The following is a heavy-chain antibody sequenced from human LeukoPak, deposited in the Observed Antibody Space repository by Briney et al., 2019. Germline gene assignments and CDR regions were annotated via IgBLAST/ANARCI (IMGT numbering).Heavy chain of an antibody. V-gene: IGHV1-46*01. J-gene: IGHJ4*02. CDR2: INPSGSYT. Sequence: ASVKASCKASGFTFTSYYMHWVRQAPGQGLEWMGIINPSGSYTSYAQKFQGRVTMTRDTSTSTVYMELSSLRSEDTAVYYCARAAQKNYYDRNLRYWGQGTLVTVSS. CDR3: ARAAQKNYYDRNLRY. D-gene: IGHD3-22*01. CDR1: GFTFTSYY.